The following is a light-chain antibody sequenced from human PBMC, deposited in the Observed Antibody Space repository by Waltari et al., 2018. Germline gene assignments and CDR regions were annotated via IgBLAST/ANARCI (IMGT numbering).Light chain of an antibody. CDR3: HQYGSSPYI. Sequence: EIVLTQSPGTLSLSPGEGATLSCRASQSVTSMYIAWYQQKPGQPPRLLFYGASSRATGIPDRFSGSGSGTDFTLTISRLEPEDFAVYYCHQYGSSPYIFGQGTKLEIK. V-gene: IGKV3-20*01. CDR2: GAS. J-gene: IGKJ2*01. CDR1: QSVTSMY.